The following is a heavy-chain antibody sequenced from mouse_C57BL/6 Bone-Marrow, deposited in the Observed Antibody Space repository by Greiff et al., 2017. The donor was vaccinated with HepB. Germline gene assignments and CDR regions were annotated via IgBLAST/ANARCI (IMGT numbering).Heavy chain of an antibody. CDR2: IHPNSGST. CDR3: IYSGDYFDY. J-gene: IGHJ2*01. D-gene: IGHD2-1*01. V-gene: IGHV1-64*01. CDR1: GYTFTSYW. Sequence: PLHHPFSELVKPGASVKLSCKASGYTFTSYWMHWVKQRPGQGLEWIGMIHPNSGSTNYNEKFKSKATLTVDKSSSTAYMQLSSLTSEDSAVYYCIYSGDYFDYWGQGTTLTVSS.